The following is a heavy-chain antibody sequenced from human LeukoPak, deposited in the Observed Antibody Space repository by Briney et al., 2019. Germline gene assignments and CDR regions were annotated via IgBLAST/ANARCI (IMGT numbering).Heavy chain of an antibody. Sequence: GGSLRLSCVASGFTFSNHCMSWVRQAPGKGLEWVSSISANSGYTYYAASVKGRFTISRDNSKNTLFLQMNNMGAEDTAIYFCAKIGVTGSWFLDLWGRGTLLSVSS. V-gene: IGHV3-23*01. D-gene: IGHD3-3*01. CDR3: AKIGVTGSWFLDL. J-gene: IGHJ2*01. CDR2: ISANSGYT. CDR1: GFTFSNHC.